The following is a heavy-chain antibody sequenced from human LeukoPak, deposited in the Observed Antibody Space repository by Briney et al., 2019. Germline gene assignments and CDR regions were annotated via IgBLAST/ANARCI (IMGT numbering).Heavy chain of an antibody. CDR1: GGTFSGYA. CDR3: AREGSCPPDY. J-gene: IGHJ4*02. D-gene: IGHD2-2*01. V-gene: IGHV1-69*04. CDR2: IIPILGIT. Sequence: ASVNVSCKASGGTFSGYAISWVRQTPGQGLEWMGRIIPILGITNYAQNFQGRVTITADKSTSTASMELSSLRCEDTAVYYCAREGSCPPDYWGQGTLVTVS.